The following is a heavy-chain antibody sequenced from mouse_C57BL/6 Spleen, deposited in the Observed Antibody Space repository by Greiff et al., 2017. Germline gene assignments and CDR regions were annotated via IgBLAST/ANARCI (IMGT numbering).Heavy chain of an antibody. J-gene: IGHJ2*01. CDR3: ARGPGDYFDY. CDR1: GFTFSDFY. V-gene: IGHV7-1*01. CDR2: SRNKANDYTT. Sequence: EVKLVESGGGLVQSGRSLRLSCATSGFTFSDFYMEWVRQAPGKGLEWIAASRNKANDYTTEYSASVKGRFIVSRDTSQSILYLQMNALRAEDTAIYYCARGPGDYFDYWGQGTTLTVSS.